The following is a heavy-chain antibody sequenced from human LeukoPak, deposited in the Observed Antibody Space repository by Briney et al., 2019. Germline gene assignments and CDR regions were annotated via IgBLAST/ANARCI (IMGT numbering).Heavy chain of an antibody. CDR1: GYTFTSYY. D-gene: IGHD1-26*01. J-gene: IGHJ3*02. V-gene: IGHV1-46*01. CDR3: ARGGIVGGTPGGSFEI. CDR2: INPSSGGT. Sequence: ASVKVSCKTSGYTFTSYYIHWVRQAPGQGLEWVGVINPSSGGTRFAQKFQDRVTVTRDTSTSTVYMELSSLRSEDTAIYYCARGGIVGGTPGGSFEIWGHGTMVTVSS.